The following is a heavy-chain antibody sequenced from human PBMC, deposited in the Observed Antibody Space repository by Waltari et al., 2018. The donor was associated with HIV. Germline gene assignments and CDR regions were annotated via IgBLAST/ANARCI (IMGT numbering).Heavy chain of an antibody. Sequence: EVQLGEAGGNLTRPGGSLRLSCVGSGFLVSANYMSLVRQAPGKGPEWVSVLYSNGNTLYGGSVKGRFTIFRDNSKNTLYLQMNTLRVDDTAVYYCARMQRFYGSEQSRYFYFGMDVWGQGTTVTVSS. D-gene: IGHD3-16*02. J-gene: IGHJ6*02. CDR2: LYSNGNT. CDR1: GFLVSANY. V-gene: IGHV3-53*01. CDR3: ARMQRFYGSEQSRYFYFGMDV.